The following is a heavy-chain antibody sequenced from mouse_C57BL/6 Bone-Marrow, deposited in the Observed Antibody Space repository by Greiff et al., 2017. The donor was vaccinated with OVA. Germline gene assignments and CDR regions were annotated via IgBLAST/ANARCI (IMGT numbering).Heavy chain of an antibody. V-gene: IGHV3-6*01. CDR1: GYSITSGYY. CDR2: ISYDGSN. J-gene: IGHJ2*01. Sequence: VQLQQSGPGLVKPSQSLSLTCSVTGYSITSGYYWNWIRQFPGNKLEWMGYISYDGSNNYNPSLKNRISITRDTSKNQFFLKLNSVTTEDTATYYCARGNMEGYYFDYWGQGTTLTVSS. CDR3: ARGNMEGYYFDY. D-gene: IGHD1-1*02.